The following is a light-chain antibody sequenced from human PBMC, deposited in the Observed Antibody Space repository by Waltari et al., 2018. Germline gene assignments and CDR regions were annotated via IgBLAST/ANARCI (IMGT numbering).Light chain of an antibody. CDR3: QQYDNWPPFT. J-gene: IGKJ4*01. Sequence: EIVMTQSAATLSVSPGERATLSGRASRSVSTNLAWYQQKPGQPPRLLIFGASTRATGVPARFSGSGSGTEFTLTISTMQFEDSAVYYCQQYDNWPPFTFGGGTKVEIK. CDR1: RSVSTN. V-gene: IGKV3-15*01. CDR2: GAS.